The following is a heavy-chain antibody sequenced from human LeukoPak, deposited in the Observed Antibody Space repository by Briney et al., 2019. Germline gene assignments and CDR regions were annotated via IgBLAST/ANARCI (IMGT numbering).Heavy chain of an antibody. CDR2: IKEDGSDK. CDR3: VRESDVWSGPGIGRPLDV. D-gene: IGHD3-3*01. CDR1: GFTFSSYW. V-gene: IGHV3-7*01. J-gene: IGHJ6*04. Sequence: GSLRLSCAASGFTFSSYWMSWVRQAPGRGLEWVANIKEDGSDKQYVDSVRGRFTISRDNAKNSVSLQMDGLRAEDTAVYHCVRESDVWSGPGIGRPLDVWGKGTTVTVSS.